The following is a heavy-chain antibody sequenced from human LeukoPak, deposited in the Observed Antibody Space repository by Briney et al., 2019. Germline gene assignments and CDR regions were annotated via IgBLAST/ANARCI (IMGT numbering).Heavy chain of an antibody. CDR1: GFTFKNYV. CDR3: AKDLGWELPAEAY. V-gene: IGHV3-23*01. CDR2: IYGSGVSI. D-gene: IGHD1-26*01. Sequence: GGSLRLSCVASGFTFKNYVMNWVRQAPGKGLQWLATIYGSGVSISYADSVKGRFTISRDNSNNTLYLQMNSLRAEDTAMYYCAKDLGWELPAEAYWGQGILVTVSS. J-gene: IGHJ4*02.